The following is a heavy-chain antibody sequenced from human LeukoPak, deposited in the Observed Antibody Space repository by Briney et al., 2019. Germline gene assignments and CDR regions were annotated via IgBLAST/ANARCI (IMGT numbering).Heavy chain of an antibody. V-gene: IGHV3-23*01. CDR1: GFTFSSYA. CDR3: ARPLFVSSSSWYLEGGGTFDY. Sequence: GGSLRLSCAASGFTFSSYAMSWVRQAPGKGLEWVSTIGISAGSTYYADSVKGRFTISRDNSKNTLYPQMNSLRAEDTAVYYCARPLFVSSSSWYLEGGGTFDYWGQGTLVTVSS. J-gene: IGHJ4*02. CDR2: IGISAGST. D-gene: IGHD6-13*01.